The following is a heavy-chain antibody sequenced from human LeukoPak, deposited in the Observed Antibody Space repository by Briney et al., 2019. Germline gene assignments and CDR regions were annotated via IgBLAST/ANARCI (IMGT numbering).Heavy chain of an antibody. CDR1: GFTFDDYA. CDR2: ISDRGDST. J-gene: IGHJ3*02. CDR3: AKGRWGLTINNFDI. D-gene: IGHD3-9*01. Sequence: GRSLRLSCVASGFTFDDYAIHWVRQAPGKGLEWVSVISDRGDSTHYADSVKGRFTISRDSSKNTLYLQMNSLRGEDTAVYYCAKGRWGLTINNFDIWGQGTMVTVSS. V-gene: IGHV3-23*01.